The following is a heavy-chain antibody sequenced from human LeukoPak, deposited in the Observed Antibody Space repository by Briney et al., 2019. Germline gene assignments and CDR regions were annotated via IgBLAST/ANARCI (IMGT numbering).Heavy chain of an antibody. CDR2: INPNSGDT. Sequence: ASVKVSCKASGYTFTDYYINWVRQAPGQGLEWIGWINPNSGDTNYAQKFQDRVTMTRDASISTAYIELNFLRSDDTAVFYCARGDYYGSPKVVAAWGQGTLVTVSS. V-gene: IGHV1-2*02. D-gene: IGHD3-10*01. CDR1: GYTFTDYY. J-gene: IGHJ5*02. CDR3: ARGDYYGSPKVVAA.